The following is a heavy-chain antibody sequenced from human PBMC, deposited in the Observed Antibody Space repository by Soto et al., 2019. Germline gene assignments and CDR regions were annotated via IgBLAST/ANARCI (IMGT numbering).Heavy chain of an antibody. Sequence: QVQLVQSGPEVKKTGASVKVSCKASGYTFTSYGISWVRQAPGQGLEWMGWISTYNGNPNYAQKLQGRVTMTTDTSTSTAYMELRSLRSDDTAVFYCVPAPLNSSSPKGAFEIWGQGTVVTVSS. CDR1: GYTFTSYG. D-gene: IGHD2-15*01. CDR2: ISTYNGNP. J-gene: IGHJ3*02. V-gene: IGHV1-18*01. CDR3: VPAPLNSSSPKGAFEI.